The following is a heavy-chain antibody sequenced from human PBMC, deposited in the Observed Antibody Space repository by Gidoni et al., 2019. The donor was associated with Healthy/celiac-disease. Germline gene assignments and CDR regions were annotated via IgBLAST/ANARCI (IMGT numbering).Heavy chain of an antibody. CDR2: ISYDGSNK. V-gene: IGHV3-30-3*01. Sequence: QVQLVESGAGVVQPGRSLILSCAASGFTSRSYAMHWARQAPGKGLEWVSVISYDGSNKYYADSVKGRFTISRDNSKNTLYLQMNSLRAEDTAVYYCARGVRGSGPTGFHYWGQGTLVTVSS. CDR3: ARGVRGSGPTGFHY. CDR1: GFTSRSYA. J-gene: IGHJ4*02. D-gene: IGHD3-10*01.